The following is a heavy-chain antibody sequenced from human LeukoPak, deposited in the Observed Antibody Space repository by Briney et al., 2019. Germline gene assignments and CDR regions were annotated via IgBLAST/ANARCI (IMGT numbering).Heavy chain of an antibody. CDR2: IKQDGSDK. Sequence: GGSLRLSCAASGFTFSNYWMTWVRQPPGKGLEWVANIKQDGSDKYYVDSVKGRFTTPRDNAQNSVYLQMNSLRVEDTAMYYCVRGSGWVDSWGQGTLVTVS. CDR3: VRGSGWVDS. D-gene: IGHD6-19*01. V-gene: IGHV3-7*03. J-gene: IGHJ5*01. CDR1: GFTFSNYW.